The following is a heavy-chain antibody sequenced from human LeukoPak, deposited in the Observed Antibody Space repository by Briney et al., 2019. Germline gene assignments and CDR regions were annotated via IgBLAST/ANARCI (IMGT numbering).Heavy chain of an antibody. D-gene: IGHD3-22*01. CDR3: AKRGVVIRVILVGFHKEAYYFDS. Sequence: GGSLRLSCAASEFIFSDYAMGWVRQAPGKGLEWVAGISDSGGRTNYADSVKGRFTISRDNPKNTLYLQMNSLRAEDTAVYFCAKRGVVIRVILVGFHKEAYYFDSWGQGALVTVSS. V-gene: IGHV3-23*01. J-gene: IGHJ4*02. CDR1: EFIFSDYA. CDR2: ISDSGGRT.